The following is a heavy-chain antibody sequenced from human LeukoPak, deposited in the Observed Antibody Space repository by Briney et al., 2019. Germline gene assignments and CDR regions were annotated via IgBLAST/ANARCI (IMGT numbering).Heavy chain of an antibody. CDR3: AALSFSSGWYVPDDY. CDR2: IVVGSGNT. J-gene: IGHJ4*02. Sequence: SVKVSCKASGFTFTSSAVQWVRQARGQRLEWIGWIVVGSGNTNYAQKFQERVTITRDMSTGTAYMEVSSLRSEDTAVYYCAALSFSSGWYVPDDYWGQGTLVTVSS. CDR1: GFTFTSSA. V-gene: IGHV1-58*01. D-gene: IGHD6-19*01.